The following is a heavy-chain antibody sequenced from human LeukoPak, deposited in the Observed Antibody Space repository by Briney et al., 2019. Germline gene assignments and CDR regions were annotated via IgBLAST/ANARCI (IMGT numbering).Heavy chain of an antibody. CDR2: IYYTGRT. CDR3: ARNPPGGSSLDY. Sequence: SETLSLTCTVSGGSISRDYWSWIRQPPGKGLEWIGYIYYTGRTDYNPSLKSRVTISVDASNNQFSLKLSSVTAADTAVYYCARNPPGGSSLDYWGQGTLVTVSS. CDR1: GGSISRDY. D-gene: IGHD6-13*01. V-gene: IGHV4-59*01. J-gene: IGHJ4*02.